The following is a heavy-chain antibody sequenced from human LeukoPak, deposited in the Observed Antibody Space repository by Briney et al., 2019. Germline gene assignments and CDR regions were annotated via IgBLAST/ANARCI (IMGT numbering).Heavy chain of an antibody. CDR3: ATRRDGYNPPDAFDI. Sequence: PSETLSLXCTVSGGSISSYYWSWIRQPPGKGLEWIGYIYYSGSTNYNPSLKSRVTISVDTSKNQFSLKLSSVTAADTAVYYCATRRDGYNPPDAFDIWGQGTMVTVSS. J-gene: IGHJ3*02. CDR1: GGSISSYY. CDR2: IYYSGST. D-gene: IGHD5-24*01. V-gene: IGHV4-59*01.